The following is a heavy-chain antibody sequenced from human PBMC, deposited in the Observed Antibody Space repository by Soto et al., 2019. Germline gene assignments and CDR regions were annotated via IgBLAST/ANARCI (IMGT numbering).Heavy chain of an antibody. J-gene: IGHJ4*02. CDR2: ISGSGDST. CDR1: GFTFSSYA. CDR3: ARRGSGSYYDY. V-gene: IGHV3-23*01. D-gene: IGHD1-26*01. Sequence: EVQLLESGGGLVQPGGSLRLSCGASGFTFSSYAMRWVRQAPGKGLEWVSAISGSGDSTYYADSVKGRFTISRDNSKSTLYLQMNSLRAEDTAVYYCARRGSGSYYDYWGQGTLVTVSS.